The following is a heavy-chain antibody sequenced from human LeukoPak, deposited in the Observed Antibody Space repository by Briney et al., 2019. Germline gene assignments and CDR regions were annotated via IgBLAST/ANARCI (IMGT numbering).Heavy chain of an antibody. CDR3: AKGEKKWLARQPDY. CDR2: ISWNSGSV. V-gene: IGHV3-9*01. Sequence: GRSLRLSCAASGFTFDNYAMHWVRQAPGKGLEWVSGISWNSGSVGYADSVKGRFTISRDNAKNSLYLQMNNLRGEDAAFYYCAKGEKKWLARQPDYWGQGTLVTVSS. CDR1: GFTFDNYA. D-gene: IGHD6-19*01. J-gene: IGHJ4*02.